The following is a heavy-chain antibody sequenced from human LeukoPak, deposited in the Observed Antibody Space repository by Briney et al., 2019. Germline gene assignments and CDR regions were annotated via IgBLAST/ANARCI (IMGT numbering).Heavy chain of an antibody. D-gene: IGHD3-22*01. CDR3: ARGPYSYDSSGAFDI. Sequence: PSETLTLTCTVSGDSISSGDYYWSWIRQPAGQGLVWIGRICSSGSTNYNSSLKSRATISVDTSKTQSSLKLSSVTAADTAVYFCARGPYSYDSSGAFDIWGQGKMVTVSS. CDR2: ICSSGST. CDR1: GDSISSGDYY. V-gene: IGHV4-61*02. J-gene: IGHJ3*02.